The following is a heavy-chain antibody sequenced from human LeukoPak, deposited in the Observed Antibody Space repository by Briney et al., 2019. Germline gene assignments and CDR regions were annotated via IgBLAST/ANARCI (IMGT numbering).Heavy chain of an antibody. V-gene: IGHV1-2*02. CDR1: GYSFTYYY. D-gene: IGHD1-26*01. Sequence: ASVKVSCKASGYSFTYYYIHWVRQAPGQGLEWMGWITPNSGATKFAQKFQGRVTMTSDKSIRTAYMELSRLRSDDTAVYSCARVPRIVGSHYSFDYWGPGNLVAVSS. CDR2: ITPNSGAT. CDR3: ARVPRIVGSHYSFDY. J-gene: IGHJ4*02.